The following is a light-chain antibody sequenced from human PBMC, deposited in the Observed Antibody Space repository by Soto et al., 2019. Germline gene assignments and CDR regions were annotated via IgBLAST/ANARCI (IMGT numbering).Light chain of an antibody. V-gene: IGLV4-69*01. CDR1: SGHSNYA. Sequence: QPVLTQSPSASASLGASVKLTCTLSSGHSNYAIAWHQQQSEKGPRYLMKLNSDGSHSKGDGIPDRFSGSSSGAERYLTISSRQSEDEADYYCQTWGSGIVVFGVGTKLTVL. CDR2: LNSDGSH. J-gene: IGLJ2*01. CDR3: QTWGSGIVV.